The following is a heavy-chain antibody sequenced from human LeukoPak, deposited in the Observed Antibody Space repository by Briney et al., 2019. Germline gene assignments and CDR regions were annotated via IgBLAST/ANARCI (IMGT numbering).Heavy chain of an antibody. Sequence: GGSLRLSCAASGFTLRSYTMNWVRQAPGKGLEWVSFISSSGSTIFHADSVKGRFTISRDNAKNSLYLQMNSLRAEDTAVYYCTRTLYSDYATEYFQHWGLGTLVTVSS. CDR1: GFTLRSYT. D-gene: IGHD4-11*01. J-gene: IGHJ1*01. CDR2: ISSSGSTI. V-gene: IGHV3-48*01. CDR3: TRTLYSDYATEYFQH.